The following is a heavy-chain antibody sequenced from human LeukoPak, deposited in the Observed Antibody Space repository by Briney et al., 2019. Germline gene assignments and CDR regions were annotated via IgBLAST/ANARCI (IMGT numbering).Heavy chain of an antibody. D-gene: IGHD1-26*01. Sequence: ASVKVSCKASGGTFSSYAISWVRQAPGQGLEWMGGIIPIFGTANYAQKFQGRVTITADESTSTAYTELSSLRSEDTAVYYCARGLVGAMGGFDYWGQGTLVTVSS. CDR1: GGTFSSYA. CDR2: IIPIFGTA. CDR3: ARGLVGAMGGFDY. V-gene: IGHV1-69*13. J-gene: IGHJ4*02.